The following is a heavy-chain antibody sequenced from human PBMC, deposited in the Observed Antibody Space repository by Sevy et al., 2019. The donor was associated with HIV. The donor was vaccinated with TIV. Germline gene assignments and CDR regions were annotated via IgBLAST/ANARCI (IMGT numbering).Heavy chain of an antibody. V-gene: IGHV1-18*04. CDR1: GYTFTSYG. D-gene: IGHD6-19*01. Sequence: ASVKVSCKASGYTFTSYGINWVRQAPGQGLEWMGWINAYKGNTNYAQKLQGRVTMTTDTSKSTAYMELRSLRSDDTAVYYCARGGGQQWLANFDYWGQGTLVTVSS. J-gene: IGHJ4*02. CDR2: INAYKGNT. CDR3: ARGGGQQWLANFDY.